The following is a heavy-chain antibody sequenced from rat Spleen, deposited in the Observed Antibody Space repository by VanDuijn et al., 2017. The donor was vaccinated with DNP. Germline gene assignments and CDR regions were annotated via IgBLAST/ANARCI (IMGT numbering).Heavy chain of an antibody. Sequence: EVQLMESGGDLVQPGKSLKLSCVASGFTFSYYWMTWVRQVPGKGLEWLASITSNGGATYYLDSVKGRFTISRDNADHTLYLQMDSLRSEDTATYYCARRVYGGYLDYWGQGVMVTVSS. V-gene: IGHV5-31*01. D-gene: IGHD1-11*01. CDR1: GFTFSYYW. CDR3: ARRVYGGYLDY. CDR2: ITSNGGAT. J-gene: IGHJ2*01.